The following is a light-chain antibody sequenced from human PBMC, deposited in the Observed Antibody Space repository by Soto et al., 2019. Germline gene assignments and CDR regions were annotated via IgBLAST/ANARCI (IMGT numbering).Light chain of an antibody. CDR1: SSDVGLYKY. J-gene: IGLJ1*01. CDR3: NSYTSSGTYV. Sequence: QSALTQPASVSGSPGQSITISCTGTSSDVGLYKYVSWYRHLPGKAPELIIYDVSNRPSGVSNRFSGSKSANTASLTISGLQAEDEADYYCNSYTSSGTYVFGTGTKVTVL. CDR2: DVS. V-gene: IGLV2-14*03.